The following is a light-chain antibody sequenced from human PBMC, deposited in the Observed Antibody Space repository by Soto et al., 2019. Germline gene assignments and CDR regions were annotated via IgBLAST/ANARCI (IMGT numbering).Light chain of an antibody. CDR3: ATWDSNLSAVV. J-gene: IGLJ2*01. CDR2: ENY. CDR1: SSNIGSFS. V-gene: IGLV1-51*01. Sequence: QSVLTQPPSVSAAPGQKVTVSCSGSSSNIGSFSVSWYQQFPKTAPKLLIYENYKRPSGIPDRFSGSKSGTSATLDITGLQTGDEADYHCATWDSNLSAVVFGGGTKLTVL.